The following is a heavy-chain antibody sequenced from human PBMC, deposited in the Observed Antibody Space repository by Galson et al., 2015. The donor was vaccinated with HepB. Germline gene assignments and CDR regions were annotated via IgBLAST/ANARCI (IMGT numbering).Heavy chain of an antibody. CDR2: IYWNDDK. CDR1: GFSLSTSGVG. V-gene: IGHV2-5*01. J-gene: IGHJ4*02. D-gene: IGHD3-3*01. Sequence: PALVKPTQTLTLTCTFSGFSLSTSGVGVGWIRPPPGKALEWLALIYWNDDKRYSPSLKSRLTITKDTSKNQVVLTMTNMDPVDTATYYCAHSPDYDFWSGHGGYWGQGTLVTVSS. CDR3: AHSPDYDFWSGHGGY.